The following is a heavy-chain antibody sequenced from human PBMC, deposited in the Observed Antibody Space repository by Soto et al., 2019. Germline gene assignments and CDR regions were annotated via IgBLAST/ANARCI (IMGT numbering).Heavy chain of an antibody. Sequence: EVQLVESGGVVVQPGGSLRLSCAASGFTFDDYAMHWVRQAPGKGLEWVSLISWDGGSTYYADSVKGRFTISRDNSKNSLYLQMNGLRAEDTALYYCAKDGGYYDSSGYLGAFDLWGQGTMVTVSS. J-gene: IGHJ3*01. CDR2: ISWDGGST. D-gene: IGHD3-22*01. V-gene: IGHV3-43D*04. CDR1: GFTFDDYA. CDR3: AKDGGYYDSSGYLGAFDL.